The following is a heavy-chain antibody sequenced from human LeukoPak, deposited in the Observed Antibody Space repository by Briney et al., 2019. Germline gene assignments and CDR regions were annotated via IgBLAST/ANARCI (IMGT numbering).Heavy chain of an antibody. CDR1: GGTFSSYA. V-gene: IGHV1-69*01. J-gene: IGHJ6*02. CDR2: IIPIFGTA. D-gene: IGHD5-24*01. Sequence: SVKVSCKASGGTFSSYAIGWVRQAPGQGLEWMGGIIPIFGTANYAQKFQGRVTITADESTSTAYMELSSLRSEDTAVYYCARTRDGYNYYYYYGMDVWGQGTTVTVSS. CDR3: ARTRDGYNYYYYYGMDV.